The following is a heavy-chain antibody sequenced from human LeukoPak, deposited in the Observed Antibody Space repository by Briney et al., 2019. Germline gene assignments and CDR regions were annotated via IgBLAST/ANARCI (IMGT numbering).Heavy chain of an antibody. CDR3: ARQGELLWFGELFPYYFDS. CDR2: IYPGDSDT. CDR1: GYSFTSYW. D-gene: IGHD3-10*01. J-gene: IGHJ4*02. Sequence: GESLKISCKGSGYSFTSYWIGWVRQMPGKGLGWMGIIYPGDSDTRYSPSFQGQVTISADKSISTAYLQWSSLKASDTAMYYCARQGELLWFGELFPYYFDSWGQGNLVTVSS. V-gene: IGHV5-51*01.